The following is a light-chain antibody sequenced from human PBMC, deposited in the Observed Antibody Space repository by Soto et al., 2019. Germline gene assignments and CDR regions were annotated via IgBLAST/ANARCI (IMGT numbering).Light chain of an antibody. Sequence: QSALTQPASVSGSPGQSITISCTGTSSDVGGYNYVSWYQHHPGKAPKLVIYDVSNRPSGVSNRFSGSKSGNTASLTISGLQAEDEADYYCSSYTSSTTLVFGGGTQLTVL. CDR2: DVS. J-gene: IGLJ2*01. CDR1: SSDVGGYNY. CDR3: SSYTSSTTLV. V-gene: IGLV2-14*03.